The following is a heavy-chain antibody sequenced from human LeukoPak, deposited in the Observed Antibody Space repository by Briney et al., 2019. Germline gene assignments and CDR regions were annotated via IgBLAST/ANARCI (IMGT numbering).Heavy chain of an antibody. V-gene: IGHV4-34*01. D-gene: IGHD3-22*01. CDR2: INHSGST. CDR1: GGSFSGYY. Sequence: SETLSLTCAVYGGSFSGYYWSWIRQPPGQGLEWIGEINHSGSTNYNPSLKSRVTISVDTSKNQFSLKLSSVTAADTAVYYCLPGGYDSSGYYPFDYWGQGTLVTVSS. CDR3: LPGGYDSSGYYPFDY. J-gene: IGHJ4*02.